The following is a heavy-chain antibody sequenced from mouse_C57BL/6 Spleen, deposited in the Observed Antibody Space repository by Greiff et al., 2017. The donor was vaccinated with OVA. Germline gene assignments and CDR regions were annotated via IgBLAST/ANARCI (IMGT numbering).Heavy chain of an antibody. CDR1: GFSLTSYG. CDR2: IWSGGST. Sequence: QVQLKESGPGLVQPSQSLSITCTASGFSLTSYGVHWVRQSPGKGLEWLGVIWSGGSTDYNAAFISRLSTSKDNSKSKVFFNMNSLQADDAAIYCCARSRAGDFDYWGQGTTLTVSA. V-gene: IGHV2-2*01. CDR3: ARSRAGDFDY. J-gene: IGHJ2*01. D-gene: IGHD4-1*01.